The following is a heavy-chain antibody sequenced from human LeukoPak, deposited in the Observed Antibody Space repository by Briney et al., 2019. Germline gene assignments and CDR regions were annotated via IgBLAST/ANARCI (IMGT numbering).Heavy chain of an antibody. Sequence: SETLSLTCAVYGGSFSGYHWSWIRQPPGKGLEWLGEINHNGSTNYNPSLKSRVTISVDTSKNQSSLKLSSVTAADTAVYYCASTRFRYYFDHWGQGTLVTVSS. CDR3: ASTRFRYYFDH. J-gene: IGHJ4*02. CDR1: GGSFSGYH. CDR2: INHNGST. V-gene: IGHV4-34*01. D-gene: IGHD3-3*01.